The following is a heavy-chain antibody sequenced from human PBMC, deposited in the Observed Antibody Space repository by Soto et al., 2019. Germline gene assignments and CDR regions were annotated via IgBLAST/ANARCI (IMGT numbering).Heavy chain of an antibody. D-gene: IGHD3-3*01. CDR1: GDSINSGPYY. CDR3: GRDLYFWTRF. CDR2: IYNTGST. J-gene: IGHJ4*02. Sequence: PSETLSLTCTVSGDSINSGPYYWTWVRQTPGKGLEWIGYIYNTGSTKYSPSLKGRVSISLDTSKNQFSLTLNSVTAADTAVYYCGRDLYFWTRFWGQGTLVTVSS. V-gene: IGHV4-30-4*01.